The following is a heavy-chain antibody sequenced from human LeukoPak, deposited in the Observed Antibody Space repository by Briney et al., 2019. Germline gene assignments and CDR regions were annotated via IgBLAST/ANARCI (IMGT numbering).Heavy chain of an antibody. V-gene: IGHV3-21*01. J-gene: IGHJ4*02. CDR2: ISSSSSYI. Sequence: GGSLRLSCAASGFTFSSYSMNWVRHAPGKGLEWVSSISSSSSYIYYADSVKGRFTISRDNAKNSLYLQMNSLRAEDTAVYYCAGYCSGGSCYDWGQGTLVTVSS. D-gene: IGHD2-15*01. CDR1: GFTFSSYS. CDR3: AGYCSGGSCYD.